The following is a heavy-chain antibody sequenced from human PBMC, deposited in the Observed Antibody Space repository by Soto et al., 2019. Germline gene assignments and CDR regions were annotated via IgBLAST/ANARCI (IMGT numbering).Heavy chain of an antibody. CDR1: GGSISSYY. V-gene: IGHV4-59*01. Sequence: ASETLSLTCTVSGGSISSYYWSWIRQPPGKGLEWIGYIYYSGSTNYNPSLKSRVTISVDTSKNQFSLKLSSVTAADSAVYYCARGLVGATFYFDYWGQGTLVTVSS. D-gene: IGHD1-26*01. CDR2: IYYSGST. J-gene: IGHJ4*02. CDR3: ARGLVGATFYFDY.